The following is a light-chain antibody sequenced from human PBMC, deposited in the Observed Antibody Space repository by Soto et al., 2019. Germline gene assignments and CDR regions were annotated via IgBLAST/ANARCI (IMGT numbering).Light chain of an antibody. Sequence: EIHLTQSPSSLSASVGDRVTITCRPSQSIRRYLNWYQQKPGKAPKPLIYAASSLQSGVPSRFSGSAYGTDFTLTISSLQPEDFAIYYCQQSYSAPPTFGQGTKVDIK. CDR3: QQSYSAPPT. CDR1: QSIRRY. J-gene: IGKJ1*01. V-gene: IGKV1-39*01. CDR2: AAS.